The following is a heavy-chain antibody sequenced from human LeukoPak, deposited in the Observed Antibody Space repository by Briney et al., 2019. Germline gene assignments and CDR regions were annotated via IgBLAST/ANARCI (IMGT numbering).Heavy chain of an antibody. CDR2: IYTSGST. CDR1: GGSISSYY. V-gene: IGHV4-4*09. CDR3: ARLTRVGATAHYYYYMDV. Sequence: PSETLSLTCTVSGGSISSYYWSWIRQPPGKGLEWIGYIYTSGSTNYNPSLKSRVTISVDPSKNQFSLKLSSVTAADTAVYYCARLTRVGATAHYYYYMDVWGKGTTVTVSS. D-gene: IGHD1-26*01. J-gene: IGHJ6*03.